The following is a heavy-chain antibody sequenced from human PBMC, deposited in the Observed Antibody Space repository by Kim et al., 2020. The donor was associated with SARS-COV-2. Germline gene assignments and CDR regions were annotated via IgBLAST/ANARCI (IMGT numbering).Heavy chain of an antibody. CDR1: GGSISSYY. Sequence: SETLSLTCTVSGGSISSYYWSWIRQPPGKGLEWIGYIYYSGYTNYNPSLKSRVTISVDTSKHQFSLKLSSVTAADTAVYYCARVHFRGVIMHNYYYGMD. D-gene: IGHD3-10*01. CDR3: ARVHFRGVIMHNYYYGMD. V-gene: IGHV4-59*01. J-gene: IGHJ6*01. CDR2: IYYSGYT.